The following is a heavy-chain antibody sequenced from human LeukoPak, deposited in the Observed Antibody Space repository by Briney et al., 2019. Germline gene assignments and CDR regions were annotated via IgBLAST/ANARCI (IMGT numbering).Heavy chain of an antibody. CDR2: IIPIFGTA. D-gene: IGHD1-1*01. CDR1: GGTFSSYA. V-gene: IGHV1-69*13. Sequence: ASVKVSCKASGGTFSSYAISWVRQDPGQGLVWMGGIIPIFGTADYAQKFQGRVTITADESTSTAYMELSSLRSEDTAVYYCASDPSTGTTGGYWGQGTLVTVSS. CDR3: ASDPSTGTTGGY. J-gene: IGHJ4*02.